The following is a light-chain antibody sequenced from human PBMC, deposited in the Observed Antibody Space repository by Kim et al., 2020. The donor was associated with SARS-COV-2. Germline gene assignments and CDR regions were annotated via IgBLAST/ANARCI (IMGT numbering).Light chain of an antibody. V-gene: IGKV1-5*01. CDR3: QEYKSNSWT. Sequence: IQMTQSPSTLSASVGDRVTITCRTSQSISIWLAWYQQKPGKAPNLLIYDASILESGVPSRFSGSGSGTEFTLTISGLQPDDFATYYCQEYKSNSWTFGQGTKVDIK. CDR1: QSISIW. CDR2: DAS. J-gene: IGKJ1*01.